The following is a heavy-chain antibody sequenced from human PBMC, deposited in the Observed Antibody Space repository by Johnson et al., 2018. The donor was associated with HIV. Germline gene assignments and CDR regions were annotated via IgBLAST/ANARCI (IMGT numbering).Heavy chain of an antibody. CDR3: ARARDSWSSSWLSRDNAFDI. CDR1: GFTFSSYD. Sequence: VQLVESGGGLIQPGGSLRLSCAASGFTFSSYDMHWVRQAKGKGLEWVSAIGTAGDTYYPGSVKGRFTISRENAKNSLYLQMNSLRAGDTAVYYCARARDSWSSSWLSRDNAFDIWGQGTMVTVSS. D-gene: IGHD6-13*01. CDR2: IGTAGDT. V-gene: IGHV3-13*01. J-gene: IGHJ3*02.